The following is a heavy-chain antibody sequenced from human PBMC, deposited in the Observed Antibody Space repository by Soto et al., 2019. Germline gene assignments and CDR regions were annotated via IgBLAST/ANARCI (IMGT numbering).Heavy chain of an antibody. Sequence: GGSLRLSCAASGFTFSTYSMNWVRQAPGKGLEWVSGISGSGDSTYYADSVKGRFTVSRDNSKNTLYLQMNSLKTEDTAVYYCVRTIQPGTTTYFDYWGQGTLVTVSS. CDR3: VRTIQPGTTTYFDY. D-gene: IGHD1-1*01. CDR2: ISGSGDST. CDR1: GFTFSTYS. V-gene: IGHV3-23*01. J-gene: IGHJ4*02.